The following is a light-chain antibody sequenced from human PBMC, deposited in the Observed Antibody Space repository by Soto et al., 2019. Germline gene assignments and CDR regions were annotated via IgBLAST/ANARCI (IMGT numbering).Light chain of an antibody. CDR3: QQRSNWPPIT. CDR1: QSVSSY. J-gene: IGKJ5*01. Sequence: EILFTQSPATLSLSRGERATLSCRASQSVSSYLAWYQQKPGQAPRLLIYDASNRATGVPARFSGSGSGTDFTLTISSLEPEDFAVYYCQQRSNWPPITFGQGTRLEIK. CDR2: DAS. V-gene: IGKV3-11*01.